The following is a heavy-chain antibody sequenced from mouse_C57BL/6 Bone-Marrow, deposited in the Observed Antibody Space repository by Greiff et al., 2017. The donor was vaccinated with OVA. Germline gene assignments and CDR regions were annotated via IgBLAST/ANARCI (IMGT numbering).Heavy chain of an antibody. D-gene: IGHD1-3*01. CDR1: GFNIKDDY. V-gene: IGHV14-4*01. CDR3: TTSLIT. Sequence: EVKLVESGAELVRPGASVKLSCTASGFNIKDDYMHWVKQRPEQGLEWIGWIDPENGDTEYASKFQGKATITADTSSNTAYLQLSSLTSEDTAVYYCTTSLITGGQGTTLTVSS. CDR2: IDPENGDT. J-gene: IGHJ2*01.